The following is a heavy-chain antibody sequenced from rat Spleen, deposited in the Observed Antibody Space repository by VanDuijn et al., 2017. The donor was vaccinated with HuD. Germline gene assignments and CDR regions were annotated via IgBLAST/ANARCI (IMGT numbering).Heavy chain of an antibody. D-gene: IGHD4-3*01. Sequence: EVHLVETGGGLVQPGRSLKLSCVASGFTFSHYWMYWVRQAPGKGLEWVSSICADGVNTYYPDSVKGRFTISRANSENTVYLQMNSLRSEDTATYYWAVAGFGYWGQGVMVTVSS. V-gene: IGHV5-58*01. J-gene: IGHJ2*01. CDR3: AVAGFGY. CDR1: GFTFSHYW. CDR2: ICADGVNT.